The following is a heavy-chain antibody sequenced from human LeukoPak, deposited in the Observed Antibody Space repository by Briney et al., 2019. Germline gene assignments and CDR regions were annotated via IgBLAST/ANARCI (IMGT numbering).Heavy chain of an antibody. V-gene: IGHV3-23*01. D-gene: IGHD3-22*01. CDR2: ISAGGST. CDR3: ANPGGDYDRSGHEYVDP. J-gene: IGHJ5*02. Sequence: GGSLRLSCAASGFTISSYGRSWVRQAPGKGLEWVAGISAGGSTYYPDSVKGRVSISRDNSKNTMYLQINSLRAEDTAVYYSANPGGDYDRSGHEYVDPWGQGNLVTVSA. CDR1: GFTISSYG.